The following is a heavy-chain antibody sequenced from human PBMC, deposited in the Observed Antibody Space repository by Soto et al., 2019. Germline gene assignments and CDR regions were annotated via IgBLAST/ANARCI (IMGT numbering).Heavy chain of an antibody. D-gene: IGHD6-6*01. CDR3: ARDLREQLVGYYYGMDV. CDR2: IYYSGST. CDR1: GGSISSGDYY. Sequence: SETLSLTCTVSGGSISSGDYYWSWIRQPPGKGLEWIGYIYYSGSTYYNPSLKSRVTISVDTSENQFSLKLSSVTAADTAVYYCARDLREQLVGYYYGMDVWGQGTTVTVSS. V-gene: IGHV4-30-4*01. J-gene: IGHJ6*02.